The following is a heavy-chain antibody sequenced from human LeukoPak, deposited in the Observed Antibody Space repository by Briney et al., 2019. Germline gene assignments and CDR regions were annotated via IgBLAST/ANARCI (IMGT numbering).Heavy chain of an antibody. D-gene: IGHD2-2*01. CDR3: ARLSAPPIGYCSSTSCSVPFDY. CDR2: IIPIFGTA. V-gene: IGHV1-69*01. CDR1: GGTFSIYA. Sequence: ASVKVSYKASGGTFSIYAISGVRQAPGQGREWMGGIIPIFGTANYAQKFQGRVTIPADESTSTAYMELSSLRSEDTAVYYCARLSAPPIGYCSSTSCSVPFDYWGQGTLVTVSS. J-gene: IGHJ4*02.